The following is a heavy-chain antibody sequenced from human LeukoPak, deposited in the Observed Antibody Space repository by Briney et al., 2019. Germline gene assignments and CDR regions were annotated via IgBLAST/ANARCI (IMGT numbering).Heavy chain of an antibody. D-gene: IGHD6-19*01. CDR1: GFTFSSYG. CDR2: ISGSGGST. CDR3: ARDSIAVAGGRNWFDP. J-gene: IGHJ5*02. V-gene: IGHV3-23*01. Sequence: PGGTLRLSCAASGFTFSSYGMSWVRQAPGKGLEWVSAISGSGGSTYYADSVKGRFTISRDNAKNSLYLQMNSLRAEDTAVYYCARDSIAVAGGRNWFDPWGQGTLVTVSS.